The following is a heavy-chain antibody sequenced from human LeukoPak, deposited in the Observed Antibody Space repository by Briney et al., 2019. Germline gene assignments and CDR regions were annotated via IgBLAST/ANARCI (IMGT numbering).Heavy chain of an antibody. CDR2: ISYDGSNK. J-gene: IGHJ4*02. CDR1: GFTFSSYA. Sequence: GGSLRLSCAASGFTFSSYAMHWVRQAPGKGLEWVAVISYDGSNKYYADSVKGRFTISRDNSKNTLYLQMSSLRAEDTAVYYCARDGGRRGYSGYDGYWGQGTLVTVSS. V-gene: IGHV3-30*04. D-gene: IGHD5-12*01. CDR3: ARDGGRRGYSGYDGY.